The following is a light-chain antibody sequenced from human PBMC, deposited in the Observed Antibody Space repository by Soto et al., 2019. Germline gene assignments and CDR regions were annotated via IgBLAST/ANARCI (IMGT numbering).Light chain of an antibody. V-gene: IGKV1-39*01. CDR3: QQNYYTPQT. CDR1: QSISSY. CDR2: DAS. J-gene: IGKJ1*01. Sequence: DIQMTQSPSSLSASVGDRVTITCRASQSISSYLNWYQQTPGRAPKLLIYDASRLQSGVPSRFSGSGSGTDFTLTISSLQPEDFATYYCQQNYYTPQTFGQGTKVEIK.